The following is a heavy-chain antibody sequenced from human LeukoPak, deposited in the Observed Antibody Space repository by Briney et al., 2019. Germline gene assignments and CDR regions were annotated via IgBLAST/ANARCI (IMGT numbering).Heavy chain of an antibody. CDR2: INPKSGGT. CDR3: ARGCGTSCVKEGLRLGD. V-gene: IGHV1-2*02. Sequence: ASVKVSCKASGYTFTDYYIHWVRQAPGQGLECMGWINPKSGGTNYEQMFQGRVTMTRDTSISTAYMELSSLRSDDTAVYYCARGCGTSCVKEGLRLGDWGQGTLVTVSS. D-gene: IGHD2-2*01. CDR1: GYTFTDYY. J-gene: IGHJ4*02.